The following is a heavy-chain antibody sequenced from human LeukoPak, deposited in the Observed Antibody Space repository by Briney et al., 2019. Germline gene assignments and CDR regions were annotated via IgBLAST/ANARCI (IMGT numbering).Heavy chain of an antibody. D-gene: IGHD3-10*01. CDR1: GDSISSGNQY. J-gene: IGHJ4*02. V-gene: IGHV4-61*02. CDR2: IYTSGST. CDR3: AREGRRQYGSGSYWTLFDY. Sequence: PSQTLSLTCTVSGDSISSGNQYWSWIRQPAGEGLEWIGRIYTSGSTNYNPSLKSRVAISADTSKNQFSLKLSSVTAADTAVYYCAREGRRQYGSGSYWTLFDYWGREPWSPSPQ.